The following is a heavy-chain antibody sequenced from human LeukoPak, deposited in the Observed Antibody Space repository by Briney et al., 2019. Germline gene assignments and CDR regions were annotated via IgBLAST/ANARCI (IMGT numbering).Heavy chain of an antibody. Sequence: KSSETLSLTCTVSGGSFSSNSYYWGWIRQPPGKGLEWIGSIHYSGRTYYTPSLKSRVTISVDTSKNQFSLRLSSVTAADTAVYYCARLTPQWLADHWGQGTLVTVSS. D-gene: IGHD6-19*01. CDR1: GGSFSSNSYY. CDR2: IHYSGRT. V-gene: IGHV4-39*01. CDR3: ARLTPQWLADH. J-gene: IGHJ4*02.